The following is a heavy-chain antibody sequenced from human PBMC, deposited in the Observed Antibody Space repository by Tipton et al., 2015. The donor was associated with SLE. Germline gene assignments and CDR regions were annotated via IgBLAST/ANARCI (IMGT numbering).Heavy chain of an antibody. J-gene: IGHJ3*02. Sequence: GLVKPSETLSLTCAVYGGSFSGYYWSWIRQPPGKGLEWIGEINHSGSTNYNPSLKSRVTISVDTSKNQFSLKLSSVTAADTAVYYCARPGHRDACDIWGQGTMVTVSS. CDR2: INHSGST. CDR1: GGSFSGYY. V-gene: IGHV4-34*01. CDR3: ARPGHRDACDI.